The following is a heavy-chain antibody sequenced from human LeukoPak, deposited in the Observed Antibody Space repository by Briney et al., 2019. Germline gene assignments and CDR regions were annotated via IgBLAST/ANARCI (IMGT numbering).Heavy chain of an antibody. CDR3: TTRIAVAGLFFDY. V-gene: IGHV3-49*04. CDR1: GFTFGDYA. CDR2: IRSKAYGGTT. Sequence: GRSLRLSCTASGFTFGDYAMSWVRQAPGKGLEWVGFIRSKAYGGTTEYAASVKGRFTISRDDSKSIAYLQMNSLKTEDTAVYYCTTRIAVAGLFFDYWGQGTLVTVPS. J-gene: IGHJ4*02. D-gene: IGHD6-19*01.